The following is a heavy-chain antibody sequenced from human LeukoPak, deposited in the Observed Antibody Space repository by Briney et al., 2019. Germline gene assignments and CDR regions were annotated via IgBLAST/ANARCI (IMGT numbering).Heavy chain of an antibody. J-gene: IGHJ6*04. Sequence: AGGSLRLSCAASGFTFSSYEMNWVRQAPGKGLEWVSYISISGSSIYYADSVRGRFTTSRENTTNSLYLQMNSLRAADTAVYYCAELGITMIGGVWGKGTTVTISS. D-gene: IGHD3-10*02. CDR3: AELGITMIGGV. CDR2: ISISGSSI. V-gene: IGHV3-48*03. CDR1: GFTFSSYE.